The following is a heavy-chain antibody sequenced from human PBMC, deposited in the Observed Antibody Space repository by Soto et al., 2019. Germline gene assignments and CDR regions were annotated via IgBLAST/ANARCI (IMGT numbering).Heavy chain of an antibody. CDR1: GGSISGSSYY. J-gene: IGHJ4*02. CDR3: MLGSGWKDFDY. CDR2: IYYSGST. V-gene: IGHV4-39*01. Sequence: QLQLQESGPGLVKPSETLSLTCPVSGGSISGSSYYWGWIRQPPGKGLEWIGNIYYSGSTYYNPSLKSRVTISVDTSKNQFSLKLSSVTAADTAVYYCMLGSGWKDFDYWGQGTLVTVSS. D-gene: IGHD3-22*01.